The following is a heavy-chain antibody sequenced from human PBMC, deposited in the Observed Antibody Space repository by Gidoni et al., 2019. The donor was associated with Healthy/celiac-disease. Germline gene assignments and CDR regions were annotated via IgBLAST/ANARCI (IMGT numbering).Heavy chain of an antibody. J-gene: IGHJ6*02. CDR1: GFTVSSNY. CDR3: ARAGSYFPYYYYYGMDV. Sequence: EVQLVESGGGLIQPGGSLRLSCAASGFTVSSNYMSWVRQAPGKGLEWVSVIYSGGSTYYADSVKGRFTISRDNSKNTLYLQMNSLRAEDTAVYYCARAGSYFPYYYYYGMDVWGQGTTVTVSS. CDR2: IYSGGST. V-gene: IGHV3-53*01. D-gene: IGHD1-26*01.